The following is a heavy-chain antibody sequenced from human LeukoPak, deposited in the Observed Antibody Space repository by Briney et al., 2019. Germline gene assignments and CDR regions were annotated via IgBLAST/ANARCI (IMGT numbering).Heavy chain of an antibody. Sequence: GGSLRLSCAASGFTFSNYAMSWVRQAPGKGLEWVSTIRTSGDNTYYADSVKGRFTISRDNSKNTLYLQMISLRAEDTALYYCAKCVTGWHNWFDPWGQGTLVTVSS. CDR1: GFTFSNYA. V-gene: IGHV3-23*01. D-gene: IGHD6-19*01. CDR3: AKCVTGWHNWFDP. J-gene: IGHJ5*02. CDR2: IRTSGDNT.